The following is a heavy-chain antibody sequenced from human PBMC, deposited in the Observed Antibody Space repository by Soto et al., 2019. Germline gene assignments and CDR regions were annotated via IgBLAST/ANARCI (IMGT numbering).Heavy chain of an antibody. CDR1: GGSISSGGYS. J-gene: IGHJ4*02. CDR2: IYHSGST. D-gene: IGHD4-17*01. V-gene: IGHV4-30-2*01. Sequence: SETLSLTCAVSGGSISSGGYSWSWIRQPPGKGLEWIGYIYHSGSTYYNPSLKSRVTISVDRSKNQFSLKLSSVTAADTAVYYCARRYGGTLEYWGQGTLVTVSS. CDR3: ARRYGGTLEY.